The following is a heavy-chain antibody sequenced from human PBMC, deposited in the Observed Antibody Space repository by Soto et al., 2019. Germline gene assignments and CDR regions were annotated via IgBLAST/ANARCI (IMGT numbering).Heavy chain of an antibody. D-gene: IGHD4-17*01. CDR2: ISGSGGST. CDR3: AIDFTVTYGPDYYYYGMDV. CDR1: GFTFSSYA. V-gene: IGHV3-23*01. Sequence: PGGSLRLSCAASGFTFSSYAMSWVRQTPGKGLEWVSAISGSGGSTYYADSVKGRFTISRDNSKNTLYLQMNSLRAEDTAVYYCAIDFTVTYGPDYYYYGMDVWGQGTTVTVSS. J-gene: IGHJ6*02.